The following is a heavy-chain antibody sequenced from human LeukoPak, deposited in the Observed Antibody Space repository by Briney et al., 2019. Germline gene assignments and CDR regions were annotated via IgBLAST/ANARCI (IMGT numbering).Heavy chain of an antibody. CDR2: ISGSGGST. CDR3: AKRVRYGSGNYHFDH. CDR1: GFTFSSYA. D-gene: IGHD3-10*01. Sequence: GGSLRLSCAASGFTFSSYAMSWVRQAPGKGLEWVSAISGSGGSTYYADSVKGRFTISRDNSKNTLYLQMNSLTAEDTAVYYCAKRVRYGSGNYHFDHWGQGTLVTVSS. J-gene: IGHJ4*02. V-gene: IGHV3-23*01.